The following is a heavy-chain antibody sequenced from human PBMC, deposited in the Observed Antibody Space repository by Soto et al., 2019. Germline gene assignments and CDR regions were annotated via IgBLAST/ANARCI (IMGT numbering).Heavy chain of an antibody. CDR1: GFTFSSYT. D-gene: IGHD6-13*01. Sequence: ELQLVESGGGLVQPGGSLRLSCAASGFTFSSYTMNWVRQPPGKGLEWVSYISISSRTIYYADSVKGRFTISRDDAKNSLYLQMNSLREEDTSVYYCARDNGIAGSFDPWGQGTLVTVSS. V-gene: IGHV3-48*02. CDR2: ISISSRTI. J-gene: IGHJ5*02. CDR3: ARDNGIAGSFDP.